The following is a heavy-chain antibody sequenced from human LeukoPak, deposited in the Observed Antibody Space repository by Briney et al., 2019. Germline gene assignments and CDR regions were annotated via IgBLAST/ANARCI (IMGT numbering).Heavy chain of an antibody. Sequence: PSETLSLTCTVSGGSISSYYWSWIRQPPGKGLEWIGYIYYSGSTNYNPSLKSRVTISVDTSKNQFSLKLNSVTAADTALYFCARLTPIVGTTDYFDYWGQGTLVTVSS. CDR2: IYYSGST. D-gene: IGHD1-26*01. CDR1: GGSISSYY. CDR3: ARLTPIVGTTDYFDY. J-gene: IGHJ4*02. V-gene: IGHV4-59*08.